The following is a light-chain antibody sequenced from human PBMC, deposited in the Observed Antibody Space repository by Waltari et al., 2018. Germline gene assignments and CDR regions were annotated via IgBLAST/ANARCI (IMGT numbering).Light chain of an antibody. Sequence: QSALTQPASVSGSPGQSITISCTGTNNDVGGYNYVSWYQQHPGKAPKLMIYDVSNRPSGVSNRFSGSKSGNTASLTISGLQAEDEGNYYCSSYTSSTLVVFGGGTNLTVL. V-gene: IGLV2-14*03. J-gene: IGLJ2*01. CDR2: DVS. CDR1: NNDVGGYNY. CDR3: SSYTSSTLVV.